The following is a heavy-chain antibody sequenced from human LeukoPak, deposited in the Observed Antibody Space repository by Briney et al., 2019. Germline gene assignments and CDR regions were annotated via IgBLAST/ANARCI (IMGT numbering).Heavy chain of an antibody. CDR3: AKGLSGGLGYNWFDP. V-gene: IGHV3-53*01. D-gene: IGHD2-8*02. Sequence: GGSLRLSCAASGLSVSSNHMSWVRQAPGKGLEWVSVLYSGGSIFYADSVKGRFTISRDNSKNTLYLQMNSLRAEDTAVYYCAKGLSGGLGYNWFDPWGQGTLVTVSS. CDR1: GLSVSSNH. CDR2: LYSGGSI. J-gene: IGHJ5*02.